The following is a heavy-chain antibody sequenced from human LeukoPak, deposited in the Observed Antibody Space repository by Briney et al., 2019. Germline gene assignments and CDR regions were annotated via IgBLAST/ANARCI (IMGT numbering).Heavy chain of an antibody. V-gene: IGHV1-69*04. CDR2: IIPILGIA. CDR3: ASSGGWDTAMVHFDY. J-gene: IGHJ4*02. Sequence: ASVKVSCKASGGTFSNYAINWVRQAPGQGLEWMGRIIPILGIANYAQKFQGRVTITADKSTSTAYMELSSLRSEDTAVYYCASSGGWDTAMVHFDYWGQGTLVTVSS. CDR1: GGTFSNYA. D-gene: IGHD5-18*01.